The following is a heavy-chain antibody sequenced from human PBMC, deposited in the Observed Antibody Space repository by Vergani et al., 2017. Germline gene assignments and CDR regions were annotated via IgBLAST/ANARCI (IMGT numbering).Heavy chain of an antibody. D-gene: IGHD7-27*01. Sequence: QVQLVQSGAEVKKPGSSVKVSCKASGGTFSSYAISWVRQATGQGLEWMGGIMLIFGTANYAQKFQGRVTITAYESTSTAYMELSSLRSEDTAVYYCASRRETSSNWANDAFDIWGQGTMVSVSS. J-gene: IGHJ3*02. CDR2: IMLIFGTA. CDR3: ASRRETSSNWANDAFDI. V-gene: IGHV1-69*01. CDR1: GGTFSSYA.